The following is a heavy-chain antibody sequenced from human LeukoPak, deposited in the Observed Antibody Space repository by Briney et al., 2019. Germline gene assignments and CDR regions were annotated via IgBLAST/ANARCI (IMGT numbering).Heavy chain of an antibody. Sequence: GASVKVSCKASGYTFTGYYMHWVRQAPGQGLEWMGWINPNSGGTNYAQKFQGRVTMTRDTSISTAYMELSRLRSDDTAVYYCARRSYDSSGYSYYYYYYGMDVWGQGTTVTVSS. V-gene: IGHV1-2*02. CDR1: GYTFTGYY. J-gene: IGHJ6*02. CDR3: ARRSYDSSGYSYYYYYYGMDV. CDR2: INPNSGGT. D-gene: IGHD3-22*01.